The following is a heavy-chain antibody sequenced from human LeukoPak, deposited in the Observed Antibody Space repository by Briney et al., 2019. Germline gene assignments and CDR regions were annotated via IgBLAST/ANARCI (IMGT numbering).Heavy chain of an antibody. V-gene: IGHV3-74*01. J-gene: IGHJ6*02. CDR2: INSHGSST. CDR3: ARAPLNYYDSSVYYGMDV. D-gene: IGHD3-22*01. Sequence: GGSLRLSCAASGFTFSIYWMHWVRQAPGKGLVWLSRINSHGSSTSYADSVKGRFTISRDTAKNTLYLQMNSPRAEDTAVYYCARAPLNYYDSSVYYGMDVWGQGTTVTVSS. CDR1: GFTFSIYW.